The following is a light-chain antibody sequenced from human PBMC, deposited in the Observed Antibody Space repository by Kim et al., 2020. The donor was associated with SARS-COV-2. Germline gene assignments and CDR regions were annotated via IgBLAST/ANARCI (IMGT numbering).Light chain of an antibody. CDR3: PQYNNWPWT. V-gene: IGKV3-15*01. Sequence: SPGERATLPCRANPSVTNIFAWYQANPGQAPKPPNHGASPSATGIPARVRGRGSWTDFTLTTSCLQSEDFVVYYCPQYNNWPWTFGPGTKVDIK. CDR1: PSVTNI. CDR2: GAS. J-gene: IGKJ1*01.